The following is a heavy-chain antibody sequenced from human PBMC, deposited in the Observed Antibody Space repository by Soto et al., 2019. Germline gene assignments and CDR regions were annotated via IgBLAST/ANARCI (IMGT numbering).Heavy chain of an antibody. CDR1: GGSMSSYY. Sequence: QVQLQESGPGLVKPSETLSLTCRVSGGSMSSYYWSWIRQPPGRGLEWSGYIYYSGGTNYNPSLKSRVTILVDTSKNQFSLKLSSVTAADTAMYYCAREAGVRYPFDPWGQGTLVTVSS. CDR3: AREAGVRYPFDP. CDR2: IYYSGGT. J-gene: IGHJ5*02. D-gene: IGHD3-9*01. V-gene: IGHV4-59*01.